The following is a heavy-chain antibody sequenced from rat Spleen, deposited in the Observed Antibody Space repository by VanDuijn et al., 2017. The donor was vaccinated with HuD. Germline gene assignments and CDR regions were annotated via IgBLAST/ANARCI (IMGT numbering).Heavy chain of an antibody. CDR1: GFTFSDYY. D-gene: IGHD1-11*01. CDR3: ASVVTEGVVRGYWYFDF. V-gene: IGHV5-20*01. CDR2: ISHDGGGT. Sequence: EVQLVESGGGLVQPGRSLKLSCAASGFTFSDYYMAWVRQAPTKGQEWVASISHDGGGTYYRDSVKGRFTISRNNAKSTLYLQVDSLRSEDTAIYYCASVVTEGVVRGYWYFDFWGPGTMVTVSS. J-gene: IGHJ1*01.